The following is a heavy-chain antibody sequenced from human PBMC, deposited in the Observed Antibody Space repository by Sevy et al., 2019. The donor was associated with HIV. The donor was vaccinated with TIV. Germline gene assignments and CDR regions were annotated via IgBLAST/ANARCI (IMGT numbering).Heavy chain of an antibody. CDR1: GFTFDSYW. Sequence: GGSLRLSCAASGFTFDSYWLHWVRRAPCKGLEWVSCVDSDRSRTEYADSGMGRFTISRDNAKNMLYLEMNSLRVEDTAESYCARGTALGWFDTWGQGTQVTVSS. CDR3: ARGTALGWFDT. D-gene: IGHD5-18*01. V-gene: IGHV3-74*01. CDR2: VDSDRSRT. J-gene: IGHJ5*02.